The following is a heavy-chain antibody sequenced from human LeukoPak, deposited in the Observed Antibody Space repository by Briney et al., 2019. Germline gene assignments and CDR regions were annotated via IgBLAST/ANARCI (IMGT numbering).Heavy chain of an antibody. Sequence: GGSLRLSCAASGFTFSSYSMNWVRQAPGKGLEWVSSISTSSSYIYYADSVKGRFTISRDHGKNSLYLHMNSLRAEDTPFYYCARERRPQSQRDYFGSGSYSYWRQGTMV. CDR1: GFTFSSYS. CDR2: ISTSSSYI. D-gene: IGHD3-10*01. CDR3: ARERRPQSQRDYFGSGSYSY. V-gene: IGHV3-21*06. J-gene: IGHJ4*02.